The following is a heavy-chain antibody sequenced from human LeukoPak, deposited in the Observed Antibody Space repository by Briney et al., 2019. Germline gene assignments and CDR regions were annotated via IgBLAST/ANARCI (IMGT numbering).Heavy chain of an antibody. CDR1: GYYISSGHY. J-gene: IGHJ3*02. CDR2: IYYSGST. CDR3: ARSGMGYGSGSPNAFDI. Sequence: PSETLSLTCTVSGYYISSGHYWGWIRQPPGKGLEWIGYIYYSGSTNYNPSLKSRVTISVDTSKNQFSLKLSSVTAADTAVYYCARSGMGYGSGSPNAFDIWGQGTMVTVSS. V-gene: IGHV4-59*11. D-gene: IGHD3-10*01.